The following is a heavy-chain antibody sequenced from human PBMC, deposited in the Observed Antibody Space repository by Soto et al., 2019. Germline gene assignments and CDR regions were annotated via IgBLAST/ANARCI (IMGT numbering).Heavy chain of an antibody. D-gene: IGHD1-1*01. CDR2: INYIGTT. J-gene: IGHJ5*01. CDR1: GGSLSSYY. CDR3: ARDGAEERYWFEP. V-gene: IGHV4-59*01. Sequence: SETLSLTCAVSGGSLSSYYWSWIRQPPGKGLEWIADINYIGTTNYNPSLKSRVTISVDTSKNQFSLNLYSVTAADTAVYYCARDGAEERYWFEPPDQGTLDAVSS.